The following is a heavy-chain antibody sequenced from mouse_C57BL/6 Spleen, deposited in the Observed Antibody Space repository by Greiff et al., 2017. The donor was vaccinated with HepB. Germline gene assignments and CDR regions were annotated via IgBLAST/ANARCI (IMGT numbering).Heavy chain of an antibody. CDR3: ASGAYDYDEGAWFAY. CDR2: ILPGSGST. D-gene: IGHD2-4*01. J-gene: IGHJ3*01. V-gene: IGHV1-9*01. CDR1: GYTFTGYW. Sequence: VKLMESGAELMKPGASVKLSCKATGYTFTGYWIEWVKQRPGHGLEWIGEILPGSGSTNYNEKFKGKATFTADTSSNTAYMQLSSLTTEDSAIYYCASGAYDYDEGAWFAYWGQGTLVTVSA.